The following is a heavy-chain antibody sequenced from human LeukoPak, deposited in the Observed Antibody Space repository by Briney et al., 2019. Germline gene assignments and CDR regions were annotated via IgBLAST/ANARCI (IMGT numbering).Heavy chain of an antibody. D-gene: IGHD3-16*01. J-gene: IGHJ6*03. V-gene: IGHV4-34*01. Sequence: PSETLSLTCAVYGGSFSGYYWSWIRQPPGKGLEWIGEINHSGSTNYNPSLKSRVTISVDTSKNQFFLELSSVTAADTAVYYCARQVGRGTQIYYMDVWGKGTTVTVSS. CDR2: INHSGST. CDR3: ARQVGRGTQIYYMDV. CDR1: GGSFSGYY.